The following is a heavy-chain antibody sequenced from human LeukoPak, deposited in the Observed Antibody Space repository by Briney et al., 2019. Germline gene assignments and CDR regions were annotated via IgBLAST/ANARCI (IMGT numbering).Heavy chain of an antibody. CDR3: ATFPEYCYDSSGYYFFDY. D-gene: IGHD3-22*01. J-gene: IGHJ4*02. CDR1: GYTLTELS. V-gene: IGHV1-24*01. CDR2: FDPEDGET. Sequence: ASVKVSCKVSGYTLTELSMHWVRQPPGKGLEWMGGFDPEDGETIYAQKFQGRVTMTEDTSTDTAYMELSSLRSEDTAVYYCATFPEYCYDSSGYYFFDYWGQGTLVTVSS.